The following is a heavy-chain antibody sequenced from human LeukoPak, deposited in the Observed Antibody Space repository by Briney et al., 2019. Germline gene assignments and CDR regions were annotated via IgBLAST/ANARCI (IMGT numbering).Heavy chain of an antibody. CDR2: TYYRSKWYN. J-gene: IGHJ4*02. Sequence: SQTLSLTCAISGDSVSSNSATWNCIRQSPSRGLEWLGRTYYRSKWYNDYAVSVKSRITINPDTSKNQFSLQLNSVTPEDTAVYYCAREVELLWFGELSYYFDYWGQGTLVTVSS. CDR3: AREVELLWFGELSYYFDY. D-gene: IGHD3-10*01. V-gene: IGHV6-1*01. CDR1: GDSVSSNSAT.